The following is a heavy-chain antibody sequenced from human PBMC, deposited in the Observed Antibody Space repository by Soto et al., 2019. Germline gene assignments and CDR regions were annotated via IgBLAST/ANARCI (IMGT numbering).Heavy chain of an antibody. CDR3: ARVALYGDSSYYFDY. D-gene: IGHD4-17*01. CDR1: GGSISSRDYY. V-gene: IGHV4-30-4*08. CDR2: IYYSGST. Sequence: SETLSLTCTVSGGSISSRDYYWSWIRQPPGKGLEWIGYIYYSGSTYYNPSLKSRVTISVDTSKNQFSLKLSSVTAADTAVYYCARVALYGDSSYYFDYWGQGTLVTVSS. J-gene: IGHJ4*02.